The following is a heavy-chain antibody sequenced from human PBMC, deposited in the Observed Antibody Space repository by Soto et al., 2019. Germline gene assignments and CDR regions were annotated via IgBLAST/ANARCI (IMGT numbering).Heavy chain of an antibody. D-gene: IGHD3-22*01. CDR2: INPNSGGT. Sequence: QVQLVQSGAEVKKPGASVKVSCKASGYTFTGYYMHWVRQAPGQGLEWMGWINPNSGGTNYAQKFQGRVTMTRDTSISTAYMELSRLRSDNTAVYYCARDFDYYDSSGPYDYWGQGTLVTVSS. CDR1: GYTFTGYY. V-gene: IGHV1-2*02. J-gene: IGHJ4*02. CDR3: ARDFDYYDSSGPYDY.